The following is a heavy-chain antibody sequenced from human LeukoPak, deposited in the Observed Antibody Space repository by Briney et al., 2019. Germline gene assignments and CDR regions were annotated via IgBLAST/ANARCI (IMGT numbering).Heavy chain of an antibody. CDR2: IYTSGST. CDR1: GDSLSSYY. Sequence: SETLSLTCTVSGDSLSSYYWSWIRQPAGKGLEWIGRIYTSGSTNYNPSLKSRVTMSVDTSKNQFSLKLSSVTAADTAVYYCARDVSSGWSPYYYYYYMDVWGKGTTVTISS. V-gene: IGHV4-4*07. CDR3: ARDVSSGWSPYYYYYYMDV. D-gene: IGHD6-19*01. J-gene: IGHJ6*03.